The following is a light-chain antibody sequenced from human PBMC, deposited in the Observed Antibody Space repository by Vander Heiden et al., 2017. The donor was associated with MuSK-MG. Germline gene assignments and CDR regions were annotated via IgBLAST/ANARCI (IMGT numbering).Light chain of an antibody. CDR3: QQYDNRPWLGVT. Sequence: DIQMTQSPSSLSASVGDRVTITCQASQDISNYLNWYQQKPGKAPKLLIYDASNLETGVPSRFSGSGSGTDFTFTISSLQPEDIVTYYCQQYDNRPWLGVTFGQGTRLEIK. CDR1: QDISNY. V-gene: IGKV1-33*01. J-gene: IGKJ5*01. CDR2: DAS.